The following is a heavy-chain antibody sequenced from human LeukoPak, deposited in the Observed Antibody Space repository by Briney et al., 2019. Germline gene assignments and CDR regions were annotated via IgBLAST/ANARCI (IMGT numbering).Heavy chain of an antibody. D-gene: IGHD4-17*01. CDR2: ISSSGFST. CDR1: KFNFNAYG. Sequence: GGSLRLSCSTSKFNFNAYGMSWVRQAPGKGLEWVSSISSSGFSTQYADSVQGRFTISRDNSKNTLYLQMNSLRAEDTAVYYCAKDPNGDYIGTFDVWGQGTMVTVSS. CDR3: AKDPNGDYIGTFDV. V-gene: IGHV3-23*01. J-gene: IGHJ3*01.